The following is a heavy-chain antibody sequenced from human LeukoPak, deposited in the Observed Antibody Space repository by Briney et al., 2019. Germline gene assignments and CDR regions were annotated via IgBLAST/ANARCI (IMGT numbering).Heavy chain of an antibody. CDR2: IRYEGSYK. D-gene: IGHD1-26*01. CDR3: AKRGGGSYPDV. CDR1: GFTFSSYG. V-gene: IGHV3-30*02. Sequence: GGSLRLSCAASGFTFSSYGMHWVRQAPGKGLEGVAFIRYEGSYKYYADSVKGRFTISRDNSKNTLYLQMNSLRAEDTAVYYCAKRGGGSYPDVWGKGTTVTISS. J-gene: IGHJ6*04.